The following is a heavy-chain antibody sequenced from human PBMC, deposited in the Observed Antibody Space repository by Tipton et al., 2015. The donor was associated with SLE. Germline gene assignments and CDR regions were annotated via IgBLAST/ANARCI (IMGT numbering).Heavy chain of an antibody. D-gene: IGHD3-9*01. V-gene: IGHV3-48*03. CDR2: ISSSGSTI. CDR1: GFTFSSFN. J-gene: IGHJ4*02. Sequence: SLRLSCAVSGFTFSSFNMNWVRQAPGKGLEWVSYISSSGSTIYYADSVKGRFTISRDNAKNSLYLQMNSLRAEDTAVYYCARGPGRRYFDWAHEEWGQGTLVTVSS. CDR3: ARGPGRRYFDWAHEE.